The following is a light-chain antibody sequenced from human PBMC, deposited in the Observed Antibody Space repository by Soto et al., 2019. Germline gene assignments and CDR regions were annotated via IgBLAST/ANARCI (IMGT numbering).Light chain of an antibody. CDR1: SSDVGGYNY. CDR2: DVS. Sequence: QSALTQPRSVSGSPGQSVTISCTGTSSDVGGYNYVSWYQQHPGKAPKLMIYDVSKRPSGVPDRFSGSKSGNTASLTISGLQAEDEADYYCCSYAGAKVVFGGGTKLTV. V-gene: IGLV2-11*01. J-gene: IGLJ2*01. CDR3: CSYAGAKVV.